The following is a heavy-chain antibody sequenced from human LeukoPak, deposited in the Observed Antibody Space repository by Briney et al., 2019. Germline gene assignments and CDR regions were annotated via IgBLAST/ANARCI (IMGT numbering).Heavy chain of an antibody. CDR3: ARGRGWIYDS. CDR1: GFTFTNDF. V-gene: IGHV3-7*04. D-gene: IGHD6-19*01. J-gene: IGHJ4*02. Sequence: GGSLRLSCAASGFTFTNDFMTWVRQAPGKGLEWVANMKVDGSDIHCVDSVKGRFTISSDNARNSPYLQMNTLRVADTAVYYCARGRGWIYDSWGRGTLVTVSS. CDR2: MKVDGSDI.